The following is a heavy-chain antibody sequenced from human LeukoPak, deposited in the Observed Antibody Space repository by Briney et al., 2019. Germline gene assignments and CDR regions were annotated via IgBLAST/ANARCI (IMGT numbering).Heavy chain of an antibody. Sequence: TSETLSLTCTVSGGSISSYYWSWIRQPPGKGLEWIGYIYYSGSTNYNPSLKSRVTISVDTSKNQFSLKLSSVTAADTAVYYCARVFSCYYGMDVWGQGTTVTVSS. CDR2: IYYSGST. CDR1: GGSISSYY. V-gene: IGHV4-59*01. J-gene: IGHJ6*02. CDR3: ARVFSCYYGMDV.